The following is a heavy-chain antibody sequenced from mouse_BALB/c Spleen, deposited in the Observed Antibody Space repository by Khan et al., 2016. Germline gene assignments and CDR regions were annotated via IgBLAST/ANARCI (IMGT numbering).Heavy chain of an antibody. Sequence: VQLQESGPGLVAPSQSLSITCTVSGFSVIGFPVNWVRQPPGKGLEWLGVIWGDGSTDYDSALKSRLSISKDDSKSQVFLKMNSLQTDDTARYXCASYYDYDGGFAYWGQGTLVTVSA. J-gene: IGHJ3*01. V-gene: IGHV2-6-7*01. CDR3: ASYYDYDGGFAY. D-gene: IGHD2-4*01. CDR2: IWGDGST. CDR1: GFSVIGFP.